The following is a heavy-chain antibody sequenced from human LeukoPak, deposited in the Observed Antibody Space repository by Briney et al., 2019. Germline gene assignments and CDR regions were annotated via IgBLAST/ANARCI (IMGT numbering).Heavy chain of an antibody. CDR2: INSDGSST. CDR1: GFSFSSYW. J-gene: IGHJ6*02. D-gene: IGHD6-13*01. V-gene: IGHV3-74*01. Sequence: GGSLRLSCAASGFSFSSYWMHWVRQAPGKGLVWVSRINSDGSSTSYADSVKGRFTISRDNAKNTLYLQMNSLRAEDTAVYYCAKDRRSSSWYTLYYYYYGMDVWGQGTTVTVSS. CDR3: AKDRRSSSWYTLYYYYYGMDV.